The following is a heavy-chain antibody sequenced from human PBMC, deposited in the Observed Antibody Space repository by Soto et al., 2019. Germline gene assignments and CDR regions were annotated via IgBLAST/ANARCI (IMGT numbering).Heavy chain of an antibody. CDR2: IYYSGST. Sequence: SETLSLTCTVSGGSISSYYWSWIRQPPGKGLEWIGYIYYSGSTNYNPSLKSRVTISVDTSKNQFSLKLSSVTAADTAVYYCARGRGGLFSIHNYGYVWGSYRHTYPGLGMDVWGQGTTVTVSS. D-gene: IGHD3-16*02. CDR3: ARGRGGLFSIHNYGYVWGSYRHTYPGLGMDV. CDR1: GGSISSYY. V-gene: IGHV4-59*01. J-gene: IGHJ6*02.